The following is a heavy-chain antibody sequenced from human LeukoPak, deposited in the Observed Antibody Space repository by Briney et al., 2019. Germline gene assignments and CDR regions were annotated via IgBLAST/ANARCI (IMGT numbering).Heavy chain of an antibody. D-gene: IGHD6-6*01. CDR3: AREHSSLFGPSFDH. CDR2: IYYSGST. Sequence: SETLSLTCTVSAGSVSSSGFYWGWIRQPPGKRLEWIGSIYYSGSTYYNPSLKNRVTIPVDTSKNQFSLKLSSVTAADTAVYYCAREHSSLFGPSFDHWGQGALVTVSS. CDR1: AGSVSSSGFY. V-gene: IGHV4-39*01. J-gene: IGHJ4*02.